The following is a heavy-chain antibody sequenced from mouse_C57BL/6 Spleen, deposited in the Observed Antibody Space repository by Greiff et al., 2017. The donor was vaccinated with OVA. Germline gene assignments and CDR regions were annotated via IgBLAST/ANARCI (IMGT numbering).Heavy chain of an antibody. CDR1: GFTFSSYA. Sequence: EVQGVESGGGLVKPGGSLKLSCAASGFTFSSYAMSWVRQTPEKRLEWVATISDGGSYTYYPDNVKGRFTISRDNAKNNLYLQMSHLKSEDTATYYCARGGGNLDYFDYWGQGTTLTVSS. CDR2: ISDGGSYT. V-gene: IGHV5-4*01. CDR3: ARGGGNLDYFDY. J-gene: IGHJ2*01. D-gene: IGHD2-1*01.